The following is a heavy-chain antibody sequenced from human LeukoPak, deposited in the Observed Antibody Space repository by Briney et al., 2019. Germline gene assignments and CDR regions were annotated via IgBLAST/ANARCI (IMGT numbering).Heavy chain of an antibody. J-gene: IGHJ5*02. CDR1: GYTFTSYD. V-gene: IGHV1-2*02. CDR3: ARDKSGYEFNWFDP. CDR2: INPNSGGT. Sequence: ASVKVSCKASGYTFTSYDINWVRQATGQGLEWMGWINPNSGGTNYAQKFQGRVTMTRDTSISTAYMELSRLRSDDTAVYYCARDKSGYEFNWFDPWGQGTLVTVSS. D-gene: IGHD5-12*01.